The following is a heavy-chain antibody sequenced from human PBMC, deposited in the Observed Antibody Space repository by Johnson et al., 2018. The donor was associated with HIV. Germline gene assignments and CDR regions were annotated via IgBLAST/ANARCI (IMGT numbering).Heavy chain of an antibody. CDR2: IKGKSEGGTI. J-gene: IGHJ3*02. CDR3: TTERLQKVLRAFDI. Sequence: EVQLVESGGGLVKPGGSLRLSCAASGFTFSNAWMTWVRQAPGKGLEWIGRIKGKSEGGTIDYDAPVKGRFTISRDDSKSTMYLQMNRLKTEDTAVYYFTTERLQKVLRAFDIWGQGTMVTVSS. V-gene: IGHV3-15*01. D-gene: IGHD5-18*01. CDR1: GFTFSNAW.